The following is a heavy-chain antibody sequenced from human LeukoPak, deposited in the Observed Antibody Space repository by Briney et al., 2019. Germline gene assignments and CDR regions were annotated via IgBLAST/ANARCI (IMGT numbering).Heavy chain of an antibody. CDR3: VRLGDLGYCSGTSCYRWFDP. CDR2: INHSGST. J-gene: IGHJ5*02. V-gene: IGHV4-34*01. D-gene: IGHD2-2*01. Sequence: KASETLSLTCAVYGGSFSGYYWSWIRQPPGKGLEWIGEINHSGSTNYNPSLKSRVTISVDTSKNQFSLKLSSVTAADTAVYYCVRLGDLGYCSGTSCYRWFDPWGQGTLVTVSS. CDR1: GGSFSGYY.